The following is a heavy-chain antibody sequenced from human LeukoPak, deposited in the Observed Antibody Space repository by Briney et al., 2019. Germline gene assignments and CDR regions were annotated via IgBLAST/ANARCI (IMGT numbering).Heavy chain of an antibody. J-gene: IGHJ4*02. Sequence: SETLSLTCTVSGYSISSGYYWGWIRQPPGKGLEWIGSIYHSGSTYYNPSLKSRVTISVDTSKNQFSLKLSSVTAADTAVYYCARDPARITILEHQGYREDYRGQGTLVTVSS. CDR1: GYSISSGYY. CDR3: ARDPARITILEHQGYREDY. D-gene: IGHD3-3*01. V-gene: IGHV4-38-2*02. CDR2: IYHSGST.